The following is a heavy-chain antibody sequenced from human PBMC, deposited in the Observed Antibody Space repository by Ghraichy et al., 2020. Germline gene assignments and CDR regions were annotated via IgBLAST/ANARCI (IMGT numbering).Heavy chain of an antibody. Sequence: GGSLRLSCAASGFNFSIYSMIWVRQAPGKGLEWVSSISSISEYIYYADSVKGRFTISRDNAKKSLYLQMNSLRAEDTAVYYCAREDCSSISCFAKVPDYWGQGTLVIVSS. CDR3: AREDCSSISCFAKVPDY. CDR2: ISSISEYI. D-gene: IGHD2-2*01. CDR1: GFNFSIYS. J-gene: IGHJ4*02. V-gene: IGHV3-21*01.